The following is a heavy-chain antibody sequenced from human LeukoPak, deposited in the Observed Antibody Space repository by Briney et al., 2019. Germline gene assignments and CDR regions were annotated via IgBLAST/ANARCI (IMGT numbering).Heavy chain of an antibody. CDR1: GFTFSSYE. Sequence: QPGASLQISCAASGFTFSSYEMNWVRQAPGKGLEWVSYISSSGSTIYYADSVKGRFTISRDNAKNSLYLQMNSLRAEDTAVYYCARGTWIQLWLTYFDYWGQGTLVTVSS. CDR3: ARGTWIQLWLTYFDY. D-gene: IGHD5-18*01. J-gene: IGHJ4*02. CDR2: ISSSGSTI. V-gene: IGHV3-48*03.